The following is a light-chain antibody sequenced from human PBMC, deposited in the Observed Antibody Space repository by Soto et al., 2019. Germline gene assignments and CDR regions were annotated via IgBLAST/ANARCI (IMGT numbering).Light chain of an antibody. J-gene: IGKJ4*01. CDR3: QQYISYSLLT. CDR1: QSISNW. CDR2: EAS. V-gene: IGKV1-5*03. Sequence: DIQMTQSPSTLSSSVGDRVTITCRASQSISNWLAWYQQKPGKAPKLLIYEASNLESGDPSRFSGSGSGTEFTLTISSLQPDDFATYYCQQYISYSLLTFGGGTKVEIK.